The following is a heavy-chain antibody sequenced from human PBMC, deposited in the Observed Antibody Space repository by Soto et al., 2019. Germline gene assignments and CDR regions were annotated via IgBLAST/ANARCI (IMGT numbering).Heavy chain of an antibody. Sequence: SVKVSCKAAGGTFSSCAISWVRQAPGEGLEWMGGIIPIFGTANYAQKFQGRVTITADESTSTAYMELSSLRYEDTAVYYCARRRRYYHRSGEPTNAIDIWGQGTMVTVSS. D-gene: IGHD3-22*01. CDR1: GGTFSSCA. J-gene: IGHJ3*02. V-gene: IGHV1-69*13. CDR2: IIPIFGTA. CDR3: ARRRRYYHRSGEPTNAIDI.